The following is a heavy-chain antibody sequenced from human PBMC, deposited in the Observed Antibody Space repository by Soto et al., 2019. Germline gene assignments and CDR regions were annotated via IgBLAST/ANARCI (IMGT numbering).Heavy chain of an antibody. J-gene: IGHJ5*02. D-gene: IGHD3-3*01. CDR3: ATRITVFGLLIPPFDP. Sequence: PSETLSLTCAVYGGSVNGYYWNWIRQPPGKGLEWIGEIKHTGGTHYNPSLKSRVTMSVDTSKNQFSLRLSSVTAADTAIYSCATRITVFGLLIPPFDPWGQGTQVTVSS. V-gene: IGHV4-34*01. CDR2: IKHTGGT. CDR1: GGSVNGYY.